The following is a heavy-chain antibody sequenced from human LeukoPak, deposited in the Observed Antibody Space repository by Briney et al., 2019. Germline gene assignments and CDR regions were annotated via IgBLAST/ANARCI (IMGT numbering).Heavy chain of an antibody. CDR2: IIPILGIA. Sequence: GASVKVSCKASGGTFSSYAISWVRQAPGQGLEWMGRIIPILGIANYAQRFQGRVTITADKSTSTAYMELSSLRSEDTAVYYCARVEPGGGYSYGGNYYYGMDVWGQGTTVTVSS. V-gene: IGHV1-69*04. CDR1: GGTFSSYA. J-gene: IGHJ6*02. D-gene: IGHD5-18*01. CDR3: ARVEPGGGYSYGGNYYYGMDV.